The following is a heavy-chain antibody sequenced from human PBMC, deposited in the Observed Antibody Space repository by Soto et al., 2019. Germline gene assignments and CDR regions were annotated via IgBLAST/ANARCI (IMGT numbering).Heavy chain of an antibody. CDR1: GFTLSSHA. CDR3: ARDDEGGSDCDLGC. D-gene: IGHD1-26*01. V-gene: IGHV3-30-3*01. J-gene: IGHJ4*02. Sequence: GGSLRLSCAVSGFTLSSHAMHWVRQAPGKGLEWVALILSDGSNKYYADSVKGRFTTSRDNSKNTMYLQMNSLSVEDTAVYYCARDDEGGSDCDLGCWGQGALVTVSS. CDR2: ILSDGSNK.